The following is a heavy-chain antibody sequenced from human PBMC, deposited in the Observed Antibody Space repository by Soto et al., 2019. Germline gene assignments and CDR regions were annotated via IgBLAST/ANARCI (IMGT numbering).Heavy chain of an antibody. V-gene: IGHV3-30*03. CDR3: ARDDHPCWFDS. Sequence: QVQLVASGGGVVQPGKSLRLSCAASGFTFSNYAMHWVRQAPGKGPEWVAIMSFDGSKRHYADSVKGRLTISRDDSKNTLYLQMDSLRSEDTAMYSCARDDHPCWFDSWGQGTRVTVSS. J-gene: IGHJ5*01. CDR1: GFTFSNYA. CDR2: MSFDGSKR.